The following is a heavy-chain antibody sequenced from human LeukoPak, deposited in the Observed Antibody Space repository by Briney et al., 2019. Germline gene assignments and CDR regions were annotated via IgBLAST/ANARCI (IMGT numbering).Heavy chain of an antibody. CDR3: AKSSPMTMVRGANDY. Sequence: GGALRLSCAAYGFTISSYAMSWVRQAPGKGLEWVSSISGSGDSTYYADSVKGRFTISRDNSVNTLYLQMNSLRAEDTAVYYCAKSSPMTMVRGANDYWGQGTLVTVSS. CDR2: ISGSGDST. V-gene: IGHV3-23*01. CDR1: GFTISSYA. D-gene: IGHD3-10*01. J-gene: IGHJ4*02.